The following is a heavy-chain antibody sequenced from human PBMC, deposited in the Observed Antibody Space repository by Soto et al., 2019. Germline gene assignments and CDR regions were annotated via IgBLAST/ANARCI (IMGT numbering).Heavy chain of an antibody. CDR3: ARVDHRGYFAILTDY. CDR1: GDSLNIGGHY. J-gene: IGHJ4*02. CDR2: IYDSVNT. V-gene: IGHV4-31*03. Sequence: SETLSLTCTVSGDSLNIGGHYWSCIRQHPGKGLEWIGHIYDSVNTYYSPSLRSRVTISADMSKNQFSLNLRSVTAADTAVYYCARVDHRGYFAILTDYWGQGTLVTVSS. D-gene: IGHD3-9*01.